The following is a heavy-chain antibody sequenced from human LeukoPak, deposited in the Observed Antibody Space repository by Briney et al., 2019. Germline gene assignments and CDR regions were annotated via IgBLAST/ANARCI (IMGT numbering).Heavy chain of an antibody. CDR1: GFTFSNYA. CDR3: ARGRGWIYDS. Sequence: GSLRLSCAASGFTFSNYAMSWVRQAPGKGLEWVSTISGSAGSTYSADSVKGRFTISSDNARNSLYLQMNTLRVADTAVYYCARGRGWIYDSWGRGTLVTVSS. J-gene: IGHJ4*02. D-gene: IGHD6-19*01. CDR2: ISGSAGST. V-gene: IGHV3-23*01.